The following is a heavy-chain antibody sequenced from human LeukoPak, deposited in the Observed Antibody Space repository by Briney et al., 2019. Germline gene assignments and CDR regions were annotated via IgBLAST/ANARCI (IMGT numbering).Heavy chain of an antibody. Sequence: SETLSLTCAVSGYSISSGYYWGWIRQPPGKGLERIGSIYHSGSTYYNPSLKSRVTISVDTSKNQFSLKLSSVTAADTAVYYCARLGYCSSTSCYTTAFDIWGQGTMVTVSS. V-gene: IGHV4-38-2*01. J-gene: IGHJ3*02. D-gene: IGHD2-2*02. CDR2: IYHSGST. CDR1: GYSISSGYY. CDR3: ARLGYCSSTSCYTTAFDI.